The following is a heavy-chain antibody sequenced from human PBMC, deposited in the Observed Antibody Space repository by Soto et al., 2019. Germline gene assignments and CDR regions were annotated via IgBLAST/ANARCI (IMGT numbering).Heavy chain of an antibody. CDR2: IWYDGSNK. J-gene: IGHJ5*01. V-gene: IGHV3-33*01. CDR1: GFTFSSYG. Sequence: SLRLSCAASGFTFSSYGMHWVRQAPGKGLEWVAVIWYDGSNKYYADSVKGRFTISIDNSKNTLYLQMNSLRAEDTAVYYCARGVTVCGLISRFLFDSWGQGILFNDSS. D-gene: IGHD3-3*01. CDR3: ARGVTVCGLISRFLFDS.